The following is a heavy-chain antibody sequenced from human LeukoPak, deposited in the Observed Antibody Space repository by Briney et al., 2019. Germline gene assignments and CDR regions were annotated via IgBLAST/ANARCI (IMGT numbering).Heavy chain of an antibody. CDR1: GFSLNTSGVG. CDR3: ARTSSIAAHDAFDI. D-gene: IGHD6-6*01. CDR2: IYWNDDK. V-gene: IGHV2-5*01. Sequence: SGPTLVKPTQTLTLTCTFSGFSLNTSGVGVGWIRQPPGKAPDWLALIYWNDDKRYSPSLRSRLTITKDTSKNQVVLTMTNMDPVDTATYYCARTSSIAAHDAFDIWGQGTMVTASS. J-gene: IGHJ3*02.